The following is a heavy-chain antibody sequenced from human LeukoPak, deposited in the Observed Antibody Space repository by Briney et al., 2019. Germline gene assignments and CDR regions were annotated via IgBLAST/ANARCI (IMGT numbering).Heavy chain of an antibody. D-gene: IGHD3-10*01. CDR3: AKDRLRGVITPYYFDY. Sequence: GGSLRLSCAASGFTVSSNYMSWVRQAPGKGLEWVSVIYSGGSTYYADSVKGRFTISRDNSKNTLYLQMNSLRAEDTAVYYCAKDRLRGVITPYYFDYWGQGTLVTVSS. CDR1: GFTVSSNY. CDR2: IYSGGST. J-gene: IGHJ4*02. V-gene: IGHV3-66*01.